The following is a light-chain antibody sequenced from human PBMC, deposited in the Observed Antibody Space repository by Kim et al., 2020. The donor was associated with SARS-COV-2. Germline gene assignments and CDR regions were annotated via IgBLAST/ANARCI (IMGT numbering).Light chain of an antibody. CDR2: EVN. J-gene: IGLJ2*01. Sequence: QSALTHPPSASGSPGQSVTISCTGTSSDIGGYNFVAWYQQHPGKAPKVMIYEVNKRPSGVPDRFSGSKSGNTASLTVSGLQAEDEADYYCSSYAGRQNLVFGGGTQLTVL. V-gene: IGLV2-8*01. CDR3: SSYAGRQNLV. CDR1: SSDIGGYNF.